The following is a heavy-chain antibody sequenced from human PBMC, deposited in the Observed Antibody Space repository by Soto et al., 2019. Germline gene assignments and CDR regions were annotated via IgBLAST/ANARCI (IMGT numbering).Heavy chain of an antibody. V-gene: IGHV4-4*02. CDR1: TGSISSGNW. CDR3: AIVFSSGSGWMYYFDF. D-gene: IGHD6-25*01. J-gene: IGHJ4*02. Sequence: QVQLRVSGPGLVEASGTLSLTCEVSTGSISSGNWLRWVRQPPGKGLEWIGEIYYTGATNYNPSLQSRITMTIDKPKDHFSLSLRSATAADTAVYYCAIVFSSGSGWMYYFDFWGQGTLVSVSS. CDR2: IYYTGAT.